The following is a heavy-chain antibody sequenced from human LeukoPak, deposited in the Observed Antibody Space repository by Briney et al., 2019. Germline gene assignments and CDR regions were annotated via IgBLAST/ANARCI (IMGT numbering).Heavy chain of an antibody. CDR1: GGSISSGDSY. D-gene: IGHD2-21*02. Sequence: SETLSLTCAVSGGSISSGDSYWSWIRQPPGKGLEWIGYIYYSGSTYYNPSLKSRVIISVDTSKNQFSLKLTSVTATDTAVYFCARLGDSAAFDYWGQGTLVTVSS. CDR3: ARLGDSAAFDY. V-gene: IGHV4-30-4*01. CDR2: IYYSGST. J-gene: IGHJ4*02.